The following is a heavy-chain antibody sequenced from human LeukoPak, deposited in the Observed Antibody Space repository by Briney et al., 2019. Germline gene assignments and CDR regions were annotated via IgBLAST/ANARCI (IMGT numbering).Heavy chain of an antibody. D-gene: IGHD6-13*01. J-gene: IGHJ4*02. CDR1: GYTFTSYG. CDR3: ARGPLIAAAGSSAIDY. Sequence: ASVKVSCKASGYTFTSYGISWVRQAPGQGLEWMGWISAYNGNTNYAQKFQGRVTMTRNTSISTAYMELSSLRSEDTAVYYCARGPLIAAAGSSAIDYWGQGTLVTVSS. V-gene: IGHV1-18*01. CDR2: ISAYNGNT.